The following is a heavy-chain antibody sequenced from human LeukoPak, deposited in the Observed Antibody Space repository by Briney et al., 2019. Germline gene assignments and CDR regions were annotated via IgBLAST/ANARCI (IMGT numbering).Heavy chain of an antibody. V-gene: IGHV2-5*01. CDR3: ARSSWSFNAFDI. CDR2: IYWNDDK. J-gene: IGHJ3*02. Sequence: SGPTLVNPTQTLTLTCTFSGFSLSTSGVGVGWIRQPPGKALEWLALIYWNDDKRYSPSLKSRLTITKDTSKNRVVLTMTNMDPVDTATYYCARSSWSFNAFDIWGQGTMVTVSS. CDR1: GFSLSTSGVG. D-gene: IGHD6-13*01.